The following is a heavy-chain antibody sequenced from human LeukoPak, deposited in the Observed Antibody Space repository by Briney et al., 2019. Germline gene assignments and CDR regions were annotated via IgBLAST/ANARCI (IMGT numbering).Heavy chain of an antibody. Sequence: PSETLSLTCTVSGASISTNTYYWAWIRQPPGRGLEWIGSIYFSGSTFYKTSLRSRLTMFADTSKNLVSLRLKSVTVADTAVYYCARHKYDMATFTLDKWFDPWGQGTPVTVSS. CDR3: ARHKYDMATFTLDKWFDP. CDR2: IYFSGST. J-gene: IGHJ5*02. CDR1: GASISTNTYY. D-gene: IGHD2-2*03. V-gene: IGHV4-39*01.